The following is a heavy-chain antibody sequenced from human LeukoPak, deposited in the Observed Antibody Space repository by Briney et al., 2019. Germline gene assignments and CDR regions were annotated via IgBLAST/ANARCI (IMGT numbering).Heavy chain of an antibody. CDR1: GFTFSSYA. Sequence: PGGSLRLSCAASGFTFSSYAMSWVRQAPGKGLEWVSAISGSGGSTYYADSVKGRFTISRDNSKNTLYLQMNSLRAEDTAVYYCAKSDRVLLWFGGYDYWGQGTLVTVSS. V-gene: IGHV3-23*01. D-gene: IGHD3-10*01. CDR3: AKSDRVLLWFGGYDY. J-gene: IGHJ4*02. CDR2: ISGSGGST.